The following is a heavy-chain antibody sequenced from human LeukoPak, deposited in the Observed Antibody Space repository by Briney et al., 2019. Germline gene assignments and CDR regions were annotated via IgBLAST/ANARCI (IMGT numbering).Heavy chain of an antibody. Sequence: KPSQTLSLTCTVSGGSISSGSYYWSWIRQPAGKGLEWIGRIYTSGSTNYNPSLKSRVTISVDTSKNQFSLKLSSVTAADTAVYYCARYYYDFWSGPQSRFDYWGQGTLVTVSS. D-gene: IGHD3-3*01. CDR3: ARYYYDFWSGPQSRFDY. CDR1: GGSISSGSYY. J-gene: IGHJ4*02. CDR2: IYTSGST. V-gene: IGHV4-61*02.